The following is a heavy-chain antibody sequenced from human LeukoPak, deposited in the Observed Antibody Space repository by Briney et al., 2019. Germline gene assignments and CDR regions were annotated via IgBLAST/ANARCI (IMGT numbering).Heavy chain of an antibody. CDR1: GFTSGSYV. D-gene: IGHD3-10*01. CDR3: AKVLMAGDPAGISIFDY. J-gene: IGHJ4*02. CDR2: FRGDSGRT. Sequence: GGSLRLACAVSGFTSGSYVISWVRQAPGKGLEWVSAFRGDSGRTYYADSVKGRFTISRDNSKNTVFLQMNSLRAEDTAVYYCAKVLMAGDPAGISIFDYWGRGTLVTVSS. V-gene: IGHV3-23*01.